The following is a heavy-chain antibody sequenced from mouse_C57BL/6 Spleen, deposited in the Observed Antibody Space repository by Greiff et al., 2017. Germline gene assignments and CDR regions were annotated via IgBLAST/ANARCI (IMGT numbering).Heavy chain of an antibody. CDR3: ARMGWLLLFDY. D-gene: IGHD2-3*01. V-gene: IGHV1-69*01. Sequence: QVQLQQPGAELVMPGASVKLSCKASGYTFTSYWMHWVTQRPGQGLEWIGEIDPSDSYTNYNQKFKGKFTVTADKSSSTTYMQLSSLTSEDAAVYYCARMGWLLLFDYWGQGTTLTVSS. J-gene: IGHJ2*01. CDR1: GYTFTSYW. CDR2: IDPSDSYT.